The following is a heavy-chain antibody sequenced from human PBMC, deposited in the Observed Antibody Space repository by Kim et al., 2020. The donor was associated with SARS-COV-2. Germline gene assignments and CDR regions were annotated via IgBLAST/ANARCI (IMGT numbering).Heavy chain of an antibody. CDR1: GFTFSMYN. J-gene: IGHJ6*02. CDR3: ARDGNYSESGGYYYGMDV. CDR2: ISGTSLNI. Sequence: GGSLRLSCEASGFTFSMYNMNWVRQAPGKGLEWVSSISGTSLNIYYVDSVKGRFTISRDNARNSLYLQLNSLRAEDTAVYFCARDGNYSESGGYYYGMDVWGQGTTVTVSS. V-gene: IGHV3-21*01. D-gene: IGHD3-22*01.